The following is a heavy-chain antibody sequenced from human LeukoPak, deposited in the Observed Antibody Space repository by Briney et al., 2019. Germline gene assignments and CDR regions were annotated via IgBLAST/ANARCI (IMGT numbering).Heavy chain of an antibody. Sequence: SVKVSCKASGGTFSSYAISWVRQAPGQGLEWMGGIIPIFGTANYAQKFQGRVTITADESTSTAYMELSSLRSEDTAVYYRARVQGSGYDWGNWFDPWGQGTLVTVSS. V-gene: IGHV1-69*01. CDR3: ARVQGSGYDWGNWFDP. CDR1: GGTFSSYA. J-gene: IGHJ5*02. CDR2: IIPIFGTA. D-gene: IGHD5-12*01.